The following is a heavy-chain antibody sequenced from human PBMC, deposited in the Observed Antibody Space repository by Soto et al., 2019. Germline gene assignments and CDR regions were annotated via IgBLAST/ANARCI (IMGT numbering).Heavy chain of an antibody. J-gene: IGHJ3*02. V-gene: IGHV3-7*05. CDR2: IKEDESEK. CDR3: ARGVYALDI. Sequence: GGSLRLSCAASGFTFGSFWMTWVRQAPGKGLEWVANIKEDESEKYYVDSVKGRFTISRENAKNSLYLQMNSLRAEDTAVYYCARGVYALDIWGQGTMVTVSS. CDR1: GFTFGSFW.